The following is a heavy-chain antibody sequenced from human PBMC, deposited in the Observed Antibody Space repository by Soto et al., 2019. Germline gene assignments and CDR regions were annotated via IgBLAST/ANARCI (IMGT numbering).Heavy chain of an antibody. CDR3: ARDRIAAAGTVYYGMDV. V-gene: IGHV3-48*02. Sequence: GGSLRLSCAASGFTFSSYSMNWVRQAPGKGLEWVSYISSSSSTIYYADYVKGRFTISRDNAKNSLYLQMNSLRDDDTAVFYCARDRIAAAGTVYYGMDVWGQGTTVTVSS. CDR1: GFTFSSYS. J-gene: IGHJ6*02. CDR2: ISSSSSTI. D-gene: IGHD6-13*01.